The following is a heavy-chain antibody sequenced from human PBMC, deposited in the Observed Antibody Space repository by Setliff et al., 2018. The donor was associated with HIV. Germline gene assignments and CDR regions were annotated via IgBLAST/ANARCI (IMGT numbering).Heavy chain of an antibody. CDR3: ARVLVRGVIAN. V-gene: IGHV3-7*01. Sequence: LRLSCAASGFTFSFDWMSWVRQAPGKGLEWVASLTPDGGQVYYADSVRGRFTISRDNGKNSLTLQMNSLRAEDTGLYYCARVLVRGVIANWGQGTLVTVSS. CDR2: LTPDGGQV. D-gene: IGHD3-10*01. J-gene: IGHJ4*02. CDR1: GFTFSFDW.